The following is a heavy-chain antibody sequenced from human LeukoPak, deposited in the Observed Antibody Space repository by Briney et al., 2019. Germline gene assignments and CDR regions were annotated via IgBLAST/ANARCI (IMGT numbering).Heavy chain of an antibody. J-gene: IGHJ3*01. V-gene: IGHV3-23*01. D-gene: IGHD3-22*01. Sequence: GGSLRLSCTASGFTSGFSFSTYATSWVRQAPGKGLEWVSTISSSGGGTYYADSVKGRFTVSRDNSKSTLYLQMDTLRADDTAVYYCAKDGWYYDSSGLGAFDVWGQGTMVTVSS. CDR1: GFSFSTYA. CDR3: AKDGWYYDSSGLGAFDV. CDR2: ISSSGGGT.